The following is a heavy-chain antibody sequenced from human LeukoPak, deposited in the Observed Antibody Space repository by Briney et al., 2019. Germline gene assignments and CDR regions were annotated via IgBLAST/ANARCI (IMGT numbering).Heavy chain of an antibody. CDR3: ARDPYDYVWGSPAPGY. D-gene: IGHD3-16*01. CDR1: GYTFTSYG. Sequence: ASVKVSCKASGYTFTSYGIGWVRQAPGQGLEWMGWISAYNGNTNYAQKLQGRVTMTTDTSTSTAYMELRSLRSDDTAVYYCARDPYDYVWGSPAPGYWGQGTLVTVSS. CDR2: ISAYNGNT. V-gene: IGHV1-18*04. J-gene: IGHJ4*02.